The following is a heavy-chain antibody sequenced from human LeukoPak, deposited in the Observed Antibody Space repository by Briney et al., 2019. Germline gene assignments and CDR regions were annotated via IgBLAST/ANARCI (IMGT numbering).Heavy chain of an antibody. Sequence: GGSLRLSCAASGFTFSGYAMSWVRQAPGKGLEWVSGISGSGGTTYYADSVKGRFTISRDNSKNTLYLQVNSLRAEDTAVYYCAKVNTALGAPSYNFAYWGQGTLVTVSS. CDR3: AKVNTALGAPSYNFAY. D-gene: IGHD1-26*01. J-gene: IGHJ4*02. CDR1: GFTFSGYA. CDR2: ISGSGGTT. V-gene: IGHV3-23*01.